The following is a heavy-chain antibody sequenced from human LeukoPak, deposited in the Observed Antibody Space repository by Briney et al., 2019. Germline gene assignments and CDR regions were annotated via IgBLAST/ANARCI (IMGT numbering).Heavy chain of an antibody. CDR1: GFTFSDAW. CDR3: ARGIAARRLLRYYYYMDV. J-gene: IGHJ6*03. V-gene: IGHV4-34*01. D-gene: IGHD6-6*01. CDR2: INHSGST. Sequence: GSLRLSCVASGFTFSDAWMSWIRQPPGKGLEWIGEINHSGSTNYNPSLKSRVTISVDTSKNQFSLKLSSVTAADTAVYYCARGIAARRLLRYYYYMDVWGKGTTVTVSS.